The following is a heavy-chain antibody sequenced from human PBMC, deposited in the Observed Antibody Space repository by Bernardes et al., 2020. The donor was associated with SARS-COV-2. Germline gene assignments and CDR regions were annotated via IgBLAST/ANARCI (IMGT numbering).Heavy chain of an antibody. CDR1: GFTFSSYS. Sequence: GSLRLSCAASGFTFSSYSMNWVRQAPGKGLEWVSYISSSSSTIYYADSVKGRFTISRDNAKNSLYLQMNSLRAEDTAVYYCAREGDDYSNYGEPYNWFDPWGQGTLVTVSS. D-gene: IGHD4-4*01. J-gene: IGHJ5*02. CDR3: AREGDDYSNYGEPYNWFDP. CDR2: ISSSSSTI. V-gene: IGHV3-48*01.